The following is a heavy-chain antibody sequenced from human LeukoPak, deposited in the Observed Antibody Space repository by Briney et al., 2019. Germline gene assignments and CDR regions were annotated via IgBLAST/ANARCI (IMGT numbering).Heavy chain of an antibody. CDR2: ISYDGGNK. CDR1: GFTFSSYG. Sequence: PGGSLRLSCAASGFTFSSYGMHWVRQAPGKGLEWVAVISYDGGNKYYADSVKGRFTISRDNSKNTLYLQMNSLRAEDTAVYYCAKIMDPYYYYGMDVWGQGTTVTVSS. D-gene: IGHD3-16*01. V-gene: IGHV3-30*18. CDR3: AKIMDPYYYYGMDV. J-gene: IGHJ6*02.